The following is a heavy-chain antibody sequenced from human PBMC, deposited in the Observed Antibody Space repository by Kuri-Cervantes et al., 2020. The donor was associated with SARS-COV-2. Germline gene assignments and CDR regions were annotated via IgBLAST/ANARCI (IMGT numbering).Heavy chain of an antibody. D-gene: IGHD6-19*01. Sequence: SVKVSCKASGGTFSSYAISWVRQAPGQGLEWMGGIIPIFGTANYAQKFQGRVTITADESTSTAYVELSSLRSEDTAVYYCARDQTRSGWTFLFDYWGQGTLVTVSS. CDR1: GGTFSSYA. J-gene: IGHJ4*02. V-gene: IGHV1-69*13. CDR3: ARDQTRSGWTFLFDY. CDR2: IIPIFGTA.